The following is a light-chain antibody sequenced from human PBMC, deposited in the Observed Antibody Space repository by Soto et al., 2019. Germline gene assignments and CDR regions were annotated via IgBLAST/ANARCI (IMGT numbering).Light chain of an antibody. CDR1: SSDVGGYDY. Sequence: QSALTQPASVSGSPGQSITMSCTGTSSDVGGYDYVSWYQQHPGEVPKLIIFEVSSRPAWISNRFSASKSGNTASLTISGLQAEDDAYYYCSSYTTTSSYVFGTGTKVTVL. J-gene: IGLJ1*01. CDR2: EVS. CDR3: SSYTTTSSYV. V-gene: IGLV2-14*01.